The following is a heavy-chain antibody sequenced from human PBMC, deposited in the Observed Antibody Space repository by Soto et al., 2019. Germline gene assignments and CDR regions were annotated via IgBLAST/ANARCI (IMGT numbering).Heavy chain of an antibody. CDR2: IIPIFGTA. Sequence: SVKFSCKPSGRTFSSYAISWVRQAPGQGLEWMGGIIPIFGTANYAQKFQGRVTITADESTSTAYMELSSLRSEDTAVYYCARDTYAYGMDVWGQGTTVTVSS. J-gene: IGHJ6*02. V-gene: IGHV1-69*13. CDR1: GRTFSSYA. CDR3: ARDTYAYGMDV.